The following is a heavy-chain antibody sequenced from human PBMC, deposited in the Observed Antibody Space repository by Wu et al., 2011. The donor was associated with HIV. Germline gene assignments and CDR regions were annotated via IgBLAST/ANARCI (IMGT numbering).Heavy chain of an antibody. CDR3: ARPYCSGGNCLGFDY. CDR1: GYTFTSYG. J-gene: IGHJ4*02. V-gene: IGHV1-2*02. CDR2: INPNSGGT. D-gene: IGHD2-15*01. Sequence: QVQLVQSGAEVKKPGASVKVSCEASGYTFTSYGISWVRQAPGQGLEWMGWINPNSGGTNFAQKFQGRVLMTRDTSISTAYMELSRLRSDDTAVYYCARPYCSGGNCLGFDYWGQGTLITVSS.